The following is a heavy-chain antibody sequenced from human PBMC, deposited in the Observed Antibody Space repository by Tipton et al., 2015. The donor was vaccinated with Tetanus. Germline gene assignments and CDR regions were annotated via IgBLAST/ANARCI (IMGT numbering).Heavy chain of an antibody. J-gene: IGHJ4*02. CDR3: ARGGTYGGVWSLDLDS. V-gene: IGHV3-53*01. Sequence: GSLRLSCVASDFAVNNNYITWVRQAPGMGLEWVSVIYRGGSTYYADSVKGLFTVYRDSSRNTVFLQMNNLRAEDTAIYFCARGGTYGGVWSLDLDSWGQGALVTVSS. CDR2: IYRGGST. D-gene: IGHD4-23*01. CDR1: DFAVNNNY.